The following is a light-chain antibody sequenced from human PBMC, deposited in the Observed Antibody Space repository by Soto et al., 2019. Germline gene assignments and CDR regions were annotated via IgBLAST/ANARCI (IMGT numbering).Light chain of an antibody. CDR3: QQYGSSPYN. V-gene: IGKV3-20*01. CDR2: DAS. CDR1: QIFGSSY. J-gene: IGKJ2*01. Sequence: PGERATLSCMASQIFGSSYLAWYQQKPGHAPRLLIYDASSRATGIPDRFSGSGSGTDFTLTISRLEPEAFAVYYCQQYGSSPYNFGRGTKLEIK.